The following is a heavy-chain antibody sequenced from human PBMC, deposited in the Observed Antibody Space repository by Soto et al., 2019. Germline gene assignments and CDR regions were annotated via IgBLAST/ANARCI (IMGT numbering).Heavy chain of an antibody. CDR2: IFSNDEK. D-gene: IGHD6-13*01. V-gene: IGHV2-26*04. CDR3: ASTYSTSWYWFDP. J-gene: IGHJ5*02. Sequence: QVTVKESGPVLVKPTETLTLTCTVSGFSLSNAGLGVSWIRQPPGKALEWLAHIFSNDEKSYSTSLKSRLTTSKDPSKSQGVLIRTNMDPVDTATYYCASTYSTSWYWFDPWGQGTLVTVSS. CDR1: GFSLSNAGLG.